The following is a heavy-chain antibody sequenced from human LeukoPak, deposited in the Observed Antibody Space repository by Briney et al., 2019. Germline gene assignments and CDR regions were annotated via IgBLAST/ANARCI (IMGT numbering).Heavy chain of an antibody. J-gene: IGHJ4*02. CDR2: INPKSGAA. D-gene: IGHD6-13*01. Sequence: EASVKVSCKASGYIFSDYYMHWVRQAPGQGLEWLGWINPKSGAADHAQQFRGRVTMTRDTSINTDYMEMKRVTSDDTAVYYCARGAEAETSPLDFWGQGTLVIVS. CDR3: ARGAEAETSPLDF. V-gene: IGHV1-2*02. CDR1: GYIFSDYY.